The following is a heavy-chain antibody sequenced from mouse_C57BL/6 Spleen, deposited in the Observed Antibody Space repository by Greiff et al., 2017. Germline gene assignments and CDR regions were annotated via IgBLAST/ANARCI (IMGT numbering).Heavy chain of an antibody. CDR2: ISYDGSN. CDR1: GYSITSGYY. J-gene: IGHJ1*03. D-gene: IGHD2-4*01. V-gene: IGHV3-6*01. Sequence: EVQVVESGPGLVKPSQSLSLTCSVTGYSITSGYYWNWIRQFPGNKLEWMGYISYDGSNNYNPSLKNRISITRDTSKNQFFLKLNSVTTEDTATYYCARERLRGYWYFDVWGTGTTVTVSS. CDR3: ARERLRGYWYFDV.